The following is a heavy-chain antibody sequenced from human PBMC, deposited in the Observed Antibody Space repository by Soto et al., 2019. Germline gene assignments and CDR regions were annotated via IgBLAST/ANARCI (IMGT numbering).Heavy chain of an antibody. V-gene: IGHV3-30*18. CDR1: GFTFSSYG. J-gene: IGHJ6*02. D-gene: IGHD3-10*01. CDR3: AKEGGYYGSGSYSVGENYYGMDV. CDR2: ISYDGSNK. Sequence: QVQRVESGGGVVQPGRSLRLSCAASGFTFSSYGMHWVRQAPGKGLEWVAVISYDGSNKYYADSVKGRFTISRDNSKNTLYLQMNSLRAEDTAVDYCAKEGGYYGSGSYSVGENYYGMDVWGQGTTVTVSS.